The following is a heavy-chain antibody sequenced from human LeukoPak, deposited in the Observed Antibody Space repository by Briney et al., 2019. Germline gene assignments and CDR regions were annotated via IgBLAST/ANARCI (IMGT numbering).Heavy chain of an antibody. Sequence: GGSLRLYXAASGFTFSSYAMHWVRQAPGKGLEYVSGISSDGGSPFHVNSVKGRFTISRDNSKDTLYLQMGSLRAEDMAVYYCVREYCSGGRCQYYFDYWGQGTLVTVSS. CDR2: ISSDGGSP. CDR1: GFTFSSYA. V-gene: IGHV3-64*01. CDR3: VREYCSGGRCQYYFDY. J-gene: IGHJ4*02. D-gene: IGHD2-15*01.